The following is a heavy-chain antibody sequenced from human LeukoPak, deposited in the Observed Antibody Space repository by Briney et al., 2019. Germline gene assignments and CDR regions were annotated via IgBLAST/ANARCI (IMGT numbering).Heavy chain of an antibody. CDR1: GGTFSSYA. D-gene: IGHD6-6*01. CDR3: ASLSSSSISNWFDP. V-gene: IGHV1-69*06. CDR2: IIPIFGTA. J-gene: IGHJ5*02. Sequence: GASVKVSCKASGGTFSSYAIGWVRQAPGQGLEWMGGIIPIFGTANYAQKFQGRVTITADKSTSTAYMELSSLRSEDTAVYYCASLSSSSISNWFDPWGQGTLVTVSS.